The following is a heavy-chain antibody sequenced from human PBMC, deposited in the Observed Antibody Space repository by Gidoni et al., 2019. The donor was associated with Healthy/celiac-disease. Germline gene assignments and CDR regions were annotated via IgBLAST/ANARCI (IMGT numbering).Heavy chain of an antibody. CDR1: GFTFSRYA. CDR3: VRASTKCLRYYYYGIDV. V-gene: IGHV3-30-3*01. Sequence: QVQLVESGGGVVQPGRSLRISCAASGFTFSRYAMPWVRQAPGKGLELVAVIAYDGSNNYYAAYVKGRFTSSRDKSKNTRYLKMNRLRAEVTAVYSCVRASTKCLRYYYYGIDVWGQGTTVTVSS. D-gene: IGHD2-2*01. CDR2: IAYDGSNN. J-gene: IGHJ6*02.